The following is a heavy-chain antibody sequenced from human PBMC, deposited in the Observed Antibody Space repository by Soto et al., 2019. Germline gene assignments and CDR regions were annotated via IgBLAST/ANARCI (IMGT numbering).Heavy chain of an antibody. CDR3: AKDPGVLDYGDYGEDLDY. CDR1: GFTFSSYA. V-gene: IGHV3-23*01. D-gene: IGHD4-17*01. J-gene: IGHJ4*02. Sequence: GGSLRLSCAASGFTFSSYAMSWVRQAPGKGLEWVSAISGSGGSTYYANSVKGRFTISRDNSKNTLYLQMNSLRAEDTAVYYCAKDPGVLDYGDYGEDLDYWGQGTLVTVSS. CDR2: ISGSGGST.